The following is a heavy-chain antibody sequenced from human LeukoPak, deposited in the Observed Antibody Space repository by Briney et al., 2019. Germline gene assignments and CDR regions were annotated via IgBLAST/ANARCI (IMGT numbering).Heavy chain of an antibody. Sequence: GGSLRLSCAASGFTFSSYSMNWVRQAPGKGLEWVSSISSSSSYIYYAGSVKGRFTTSRDNAKNSLYLQMNSLRAEDTAVYYCAISRDGYNCPFDYWGQGTLVTVSS. CDR3: AISRDGYNCPFDY. CDR1: GFTFSSYS. CDR2: ISSSSSYI. V-gene: IGHV3-21*01. D-gene: IGHD5-24*01. J-gene: IGHJ4*02.